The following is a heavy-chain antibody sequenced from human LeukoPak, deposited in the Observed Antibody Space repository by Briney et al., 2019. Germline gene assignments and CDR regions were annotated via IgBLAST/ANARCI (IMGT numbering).Heavy chain of an antibody. Sequence: KTSETLSLTCAVYGGSFSGYYWSWIRQPPGKGLEWIGEINHSGSTNYNQSLKSRVTISVDTSKNQFSLKLSSVTAADTAVYYCARHRTYDSTDPWGQGTLVTVSS. V-gene: IGHV4-34*01. CDR3: ARHRTYDSTDP. D-gene: IGHD3-22*01. CDR2: INHSGST. CDR1: GGSFSGYY. J-gene: IGHJ5*02.